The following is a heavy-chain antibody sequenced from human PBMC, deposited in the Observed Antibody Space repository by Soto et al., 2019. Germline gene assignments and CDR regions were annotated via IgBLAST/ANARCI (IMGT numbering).Heavy chain of an antibody. CDR3: ARENSDFDY. J-gene: IGHJ4*02. D-gene: IGHD6-13*01. Sequence: QIRLLQSGAEVKKPGASVKVTCKASGYTFRNFGISWVRQAPGQGLEWMGWISAYNANANYAQKFQGRLTMTADTSTSTAYMELRSLRSDDTAVYYCARENSDFDYWGQGTLVTVSS. V-gene: IGHV1-18*01. CDR1: GYTFRNFG. CDR2: ISAYNANA.